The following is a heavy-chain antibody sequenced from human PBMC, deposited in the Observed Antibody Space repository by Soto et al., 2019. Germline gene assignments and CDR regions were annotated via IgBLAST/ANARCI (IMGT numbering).Heavy chain of an antibody. CDR1: GYTFTSYA. CDR2: INAGNGNT. J-gene: IGHJ3*02. Sequence: ASVKVSWKASGYTFTSYAMHWVRQAPGQRLEWMGWINAGNGNTKYSQKFQGRVTITRDTSASTAYMELSSLRSEDTAVYYCARPGLRYFDWLLDAFDIWGQGTMVTVSS. CDR3: ARPGLRYFDWLLDAFDI. D-gene: IGHD3-9*01. V-gene: IGHV1-3*01.